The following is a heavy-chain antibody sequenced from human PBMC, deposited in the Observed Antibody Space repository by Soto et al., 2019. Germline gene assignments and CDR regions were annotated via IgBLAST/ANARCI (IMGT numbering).Heavy chain of an antibody. D-gene: IGHD3-16*01. V-gene: IGHV4-59*02. J-gene: IGHJ4*02. CDR1: GASVTSYY. CDR2: IYHSGIT. Sequence: QVQLQESGPGLVKSSETLSLTCTVSGASVTSYYWSWIRQPPGKGLEWIGDIYHSGITKYNPSLKRRITISVDTSKNQFSLKLSSVTAADTAVYYCAREDHIGGYYFDYWGQGTLVTVSS. CDR3: AREDHIGGYYFDY.